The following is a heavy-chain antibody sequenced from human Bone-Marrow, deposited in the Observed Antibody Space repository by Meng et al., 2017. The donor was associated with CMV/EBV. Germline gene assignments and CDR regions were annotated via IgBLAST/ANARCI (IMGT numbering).Heavy chain of an antibody. V-gene: IGHV3-53*01. J-gene: IGHJ6*02. Sequence: GETLKISCVVSGFDISRTYMSWVRQAPGKGLEWVSVIYSGGGTYYADSLKGRFFISRDNSKNSVFLQMNSLRAEDTAIYYCARARAGSWSGYYMYGMDVWGPRTTVTFAS. D-gene: IGHD3-3*01. CDR2: IYSGGGT. CDR1: GFDISRTY. CDR3: ARARAGSWSGYYMYGMDV.